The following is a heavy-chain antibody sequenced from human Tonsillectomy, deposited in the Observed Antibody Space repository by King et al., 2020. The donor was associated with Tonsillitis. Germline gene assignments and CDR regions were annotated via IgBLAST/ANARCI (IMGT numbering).Heavy chain of an antibody. CDR3: AKVVSTAMVYYFDY. CDR2: ISGSGGST. CDR1: GFTFSSSA. D-gene: IGHD5-18*01. Sequence: VQLVESGGGLVQPGGSLRLSCAASGFTFSSSAMAWVRQAPGKGLKWVSGISGSGGSTYYADSVKGRFTISRDNSKNTLYLQMNILGAEDTAPYYCAKVVSTAMVYYFDYWGQGTLVTVSS. V-gene: IGHV3-23*04. J-gene: IGHJ4*02.